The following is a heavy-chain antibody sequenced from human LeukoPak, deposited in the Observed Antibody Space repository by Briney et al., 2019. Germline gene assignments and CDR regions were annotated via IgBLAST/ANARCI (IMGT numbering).Heavy chain of an antibody. J-gene: IGHJ6*03. V-gene: IGHV3-20*04. CDR1: GFTFDDYG. CDR2: INWNGGST. D-gene: IGHD2-2*01. CDR3: ARDIIQYQLHYYYYYMDV. Sequence: PGGSLRLSCAASGFTFDDYGMSWVRQAPGKGLEWVSGINWNGGSTGYADSVKGRFTISRDNAKNSLYLQMNSLRAEDTALYYCARDIIQYQLHYYYYYMDVWGKGTTVTVSS.